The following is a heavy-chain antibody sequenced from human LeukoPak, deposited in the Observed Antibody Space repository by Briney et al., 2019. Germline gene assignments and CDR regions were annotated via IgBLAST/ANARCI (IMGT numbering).Heavy chain of an antibody. Sequence: GGSLRLSCAASGFTFSSYWMHWVRQAPGKGLEWVANIKEDGSEKYYVDSVKGRFTISRDNAKDSLYLQMNSLRAEDTAVYYCAEAEVTRISGPYNWGQGTLVTVSS. D-gene: IGHD6-19*01. CDR2: IKEDGSEK. CDR1: GFTFSSYW. J-gene: IGHJ1*01. CDR3: AEAEVTRISGPYN. V-gene: IGHV3-7*01.